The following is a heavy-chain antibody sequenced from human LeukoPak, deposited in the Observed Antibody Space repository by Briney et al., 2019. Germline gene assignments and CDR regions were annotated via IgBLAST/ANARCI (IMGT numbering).Heavy chain of an antibody. CDR1: GGSISSYY. Sequence: SETLSLTCTVSGGSISSYYWSWIRQPPGKGLEWIGYIYYSGSTYYNPSLKSRVTISVDTSKNQFSLKLSSVTAADTAVYYCARGRVDTAMVGPYLFDYWGQGTLVTVSS. D-gene: IGHD5-18*01. CDR2: IYYSGST. V-gene: IGHV4-59*12. CDR3: ARGRVDTAMVGPYLFDY. J-gene: IGHJ4*02.